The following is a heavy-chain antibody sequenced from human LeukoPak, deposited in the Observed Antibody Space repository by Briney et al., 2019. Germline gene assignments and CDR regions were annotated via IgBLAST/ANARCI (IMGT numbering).Heavy chain of an antibody. CDR3: ARHFPKNYYYYMGV. D-gene: IGHD2/OR15-2a*01. Sequence: PSETLSLXCAVSGGSISSRDYYWGWIRQTPGKGREWIGSIYYSGVTYYNPSLKSRVTISVDSSVNQFSLKLSSVTAADTAVYHCARHFPKNYYYYMGVWGKGTTVTVSS. J-gene: IGHJ6*03. CDR2: IYYSGVT. V-gene: IGHV4-39*01. CDR1: GGSISSRDYY.